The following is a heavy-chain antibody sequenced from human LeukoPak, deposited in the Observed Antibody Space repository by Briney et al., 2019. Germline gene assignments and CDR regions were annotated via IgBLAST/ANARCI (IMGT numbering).Heavy chain of an antibody. CDR3: ARDLISEWLSRRNAFDI. J-gene: IGHJ3*02. CDR1: GFMFSSYW. Sequence: GGSLRLSCAASGFMFSSYWMSWVRQAPGKGLEWVAVISYDGSNKYYADSVKGRFTISRDNSKNTLYLQMNSLRAEDTAVYYCARDLISEWLSRRNAFDIWGQGTMVTVSS. V-gene: IGHV3-30-3*01. D-gene: IGHD3-3*01. CDR2: ISYDGSNK.